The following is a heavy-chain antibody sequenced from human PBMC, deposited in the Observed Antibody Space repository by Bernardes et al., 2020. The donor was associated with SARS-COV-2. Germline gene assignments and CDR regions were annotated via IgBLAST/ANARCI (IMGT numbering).Heavy chain of an antibody. CDR2: IYWDDDK. D-gene: IGHD6-19*01. CDR3: AHRHSGWYGDWFDP. V-gene: IGHV2-5*02. Sequence: SGPTLVKPTQTLTLTCTFSGFSLSTSGVGVGWIRQPPGKALEWLALIYWDDDKRYSPSLKSRLTITKDTSKNQVVLTMTNMDPVDTATYYCAHRHSGWYGDWFDPWGQGTLVTVSS. CDR1: GFSLSTSGVG. J-gene: IGHJ5*02.